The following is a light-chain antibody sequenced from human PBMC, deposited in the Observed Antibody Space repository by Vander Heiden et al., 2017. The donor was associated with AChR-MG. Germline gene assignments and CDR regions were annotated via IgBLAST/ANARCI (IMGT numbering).Light chain of an antibody. CDR2: RIN. CDR1: IGAITSGYS. J-gene: IGLJ3*02. CDR3: LLYYDHTWV. Sequence: QPVVTQEPSLTVSPGGTVTLTCASSIGAITSGYSPNWFQQKPGQAPRSLIYRINNKHSWTPARFSGSLLGGGAALTRSGVQPEDEADYYCLLYYDHTWVCGGGTKLPVL. V-gene: IGLV7-43*01.